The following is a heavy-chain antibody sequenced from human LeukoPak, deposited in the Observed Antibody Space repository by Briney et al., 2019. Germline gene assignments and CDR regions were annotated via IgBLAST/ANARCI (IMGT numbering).Heavy chain of an antibody. CDR1: GCSISSGYY. V-gene: IGHV4-38-2*02. D-gene: IGHD2-15*01. CDR2: IYHSGST. CDR3: ARFALGVVAATH. J-gene: IGHJ4*02. Sequence: SETLSLTCTVSGCSISSGYYWGWIRQPPGKGLEWIGSIYHSGSTYYNPSLKSRVTISVDTSKNQFSLKLSSVTAADTAEYYCARFALGVVAATHWGQGTLVTVSS.